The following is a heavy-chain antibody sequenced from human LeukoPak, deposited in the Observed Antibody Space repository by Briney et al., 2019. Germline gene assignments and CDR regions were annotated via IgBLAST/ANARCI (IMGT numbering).Heavy chain of an antibody. V-gene: IGHV3-53*01. J-gene: IGHJ4*02. CDR3: AKATGYLL. Sequence: GGSLRLSCAASGFTVSSNYMSWVRQAPGKGLEWVSEIYSDGSTYYAASVKGRFSISRDKSKNTVYLQMNSLRAEDTAVYYCAKATGYLLWGQGTLVTVSS. CDR1: GFTVSSNY. D-gene: IGHD1-14*01. CDR2: IYSDGST.